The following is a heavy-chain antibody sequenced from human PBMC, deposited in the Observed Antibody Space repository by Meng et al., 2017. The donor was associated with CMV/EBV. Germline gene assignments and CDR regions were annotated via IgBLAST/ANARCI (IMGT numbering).Heavy chain of an antibody. CDR2: INPNSGGT. CDR1: GYTFTGYY. CDR3: AREVPDDKITILTRGSFDY. D-gene: IGHD3-9*01. V-gene: IGHV1-2*02. Sequence: ASVKVSCKASGYTFTGYYMHWVRQAPGQGLEWMGWINPNSGGTNYAQKFQGRVTMTRDTSISTAYMELSRLRSDDTAVYYCAREVPDDKITILTRGSFDYWGQGTPVTVSS. J-gene: IGHJ4*02.